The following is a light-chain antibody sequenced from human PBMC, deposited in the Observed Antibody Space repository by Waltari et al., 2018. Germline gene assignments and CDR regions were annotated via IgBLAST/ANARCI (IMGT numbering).Light chain of an antibody. CDR1: SSDVGGYNY. Sequence: QSALPQPASVSGSPGQSITISCTGTSSDVGGYNYVYWYQQHPGKAPKLMIYDVSNRPSGVSNRFSGSKSGNTASLTISGLQAEDEADYYCSSYTSSSTSRVFGGGTKLTVL. CDR2: DVS. CDR3: SSYTSSSTSRV. V-gene: IGLV2-14*01. J-gene: IGLJ3*02.